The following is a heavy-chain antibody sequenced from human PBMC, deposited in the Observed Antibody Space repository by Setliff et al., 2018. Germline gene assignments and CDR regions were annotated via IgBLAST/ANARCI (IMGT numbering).Heavy chain of an antibody. V-gene: IGHV1-24*01. Sequence: ASVKVSCKVSGYTLTELSMHWVRQAPGKRLEWMGGFDPEDGETIYAQKFQGRVTMTEDTSTDTAYMELSSLRSEDTAVYYCATESLLRYFDLVGNPYAFDIWGQGTMVTVSS. CDR2: FDPEDGET. D-gene: IGHD3-9*01. CDR3: ATESLLRYFDLVGNPYAFDI. J-gene: IGHJ3*02. CDR1: GYTLTELS.